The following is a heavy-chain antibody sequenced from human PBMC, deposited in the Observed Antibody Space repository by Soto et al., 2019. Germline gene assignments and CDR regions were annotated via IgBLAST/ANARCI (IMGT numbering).Heavy chain of an antibody. CDR1: GYTFTRYA. J-gene: IGHJ5*02. D-gene: IGHD2-15*01. Sequence: QVQLVQSGAEVKKPGASVKVSCKASGYTFTRYAMHWVRQAPGHRLEWMGWINAGNGNTKYSQKVQGRVTFTRVTFVLTAYIDLSILSSEDTAMYYWARGEGYCSGGICYRLLDPWGQGTRVTVS. CDR2: INAGNGNT. V-gene: IGHV1-3*01. CDR3: ARGEGYCSGGICYRLLDP.